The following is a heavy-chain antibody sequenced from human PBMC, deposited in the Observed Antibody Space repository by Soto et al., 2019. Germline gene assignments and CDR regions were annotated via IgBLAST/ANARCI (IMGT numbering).Heavy chain of an antibody. Sequence: EVQLLESGGGLVQPGGSLRLSCAASGFTFSSYAMSWVRQAPGKGLERVSAIRSSGAGTYHANSVKGRFTISRDNSKNTLHLQMDSPRAEDTAIYYCAKPYCSSASCYEVYWYFDLWGRGTLVTVSS. CDR1: GFTFSSYA. D-gene: IGHD2-2*01. CDR3: AKPYCSSASCYEVYWYFDL. V-gene: IGHV3-23*01. J-gene: IGHJ2*01. CDR2: IRSSGAGT.